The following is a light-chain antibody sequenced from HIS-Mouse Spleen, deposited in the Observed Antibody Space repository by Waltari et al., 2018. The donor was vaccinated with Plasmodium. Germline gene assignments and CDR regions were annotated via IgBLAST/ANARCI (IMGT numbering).Light chain of an antibody. J-gene: IGLJ2*01. CDR2: LNSDGSH. CDR1: SGHSSYA. Sequence: QLVLTQSPSASASLGASVKLTCTLSSGHSSYAIAWHQQQPEKGPRYLMKLNSDGSHSKGDGIPDRLSGSSSGAERYLTISSLQSEDEADYYCQTWGTGMGVFGGGTKLTVL. CDR3: QTWGTGMGV. V-gene: IGLV4-69*01.